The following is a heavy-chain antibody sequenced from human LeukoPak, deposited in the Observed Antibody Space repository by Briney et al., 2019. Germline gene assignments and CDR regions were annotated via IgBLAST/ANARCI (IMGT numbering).Heavy chain of an antibody. Sequence: GRSXXLSCAASGFTFSSYAMHWVRQAPGKGLEWVAVISYDGSNKYYADSVKGRFTISRDNSKNTLYLQMNSLRAEDTAVYYCAREPTVTTGYFDYWGQGTLVTVSS. J-gene: IGHJ4*02. V-gene: IGHV3-30-3*01. CDR2: ISYDGSNK. D-gene: IGHD4-17*01. CDR3: AREPTVTTGYFDY. CDR1: GFTFSSYA.